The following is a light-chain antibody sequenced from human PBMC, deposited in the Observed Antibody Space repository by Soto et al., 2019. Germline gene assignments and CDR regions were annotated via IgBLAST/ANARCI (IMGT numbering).Light chain of an antibody. CDR1: QSVSSSD. CDR3: QQYGSSSWT. V-gene: IGKV3-20*01. Sequence: EVVLTQSPGTLSLSPGERATLSCRASQSVSSSDLAWYQQKPGQAPRLLMYDASSRATCIPDRFSGSGSGTDFTLTISRLDPEDFAVYYCQQYGSSSWTFGQGTKVEIK. CDR2: DAS. J-gene: IGKJ1*01.